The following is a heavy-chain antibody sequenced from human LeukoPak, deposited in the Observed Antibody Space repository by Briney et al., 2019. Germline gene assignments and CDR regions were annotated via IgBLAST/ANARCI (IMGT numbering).Heavy chain of an antibody. D-gene: IGHD3-10*01. CDR1: GFTFSSYW. CDR2: INSDGSST. V-gene: IGHV3-74*01. Sequence: PGGSLRLSCAASGFTFSSYWMHWVRQAPGKGLVWVSRINSDGSSTSYADSVKGRFTTSRDNAKNTLYLQMNSLRAEDTAVYYCATGVAYYYGSGILYGGQGTLVTVSS. J-gene: IGHJ4*02. CDR3: ATGVAYYYGSGILY.